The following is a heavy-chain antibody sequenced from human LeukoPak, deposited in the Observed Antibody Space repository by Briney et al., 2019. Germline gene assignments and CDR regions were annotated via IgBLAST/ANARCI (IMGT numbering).Heavy chain of an antibody. D-gene: IGHD2-2*01. Sequence: GGSLRLSCAASGFTFSSYAMSWVRQAPGKGLEWVSAISGSGGSTYYADSVKGRFTISRDNSKNTLYLQMNSLRAEDTAVYYCAKDRRRVNIVVVPAALGYWGQGTLVTVSS. CDR1: GFTFSSYA. V-gene: IGHV3-23*01. CDR2: ISGSGGST. J-gene: IGHJ4*02. CDR3: AKDRRRVNIVVVPAALGY.